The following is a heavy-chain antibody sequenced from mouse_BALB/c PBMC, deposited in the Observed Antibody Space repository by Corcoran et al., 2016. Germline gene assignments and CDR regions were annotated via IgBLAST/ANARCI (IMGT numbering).Heavy chain of an antibody. V-gene: IGHV14-3*02. CDR2: VDPASGNT. CDR1: GFNIKDTY. D-gene: IGHD2-1*01. CDR3: GRSREGNYVVY. Sequence: EVQLQQSGAELVKPGASVKLSCTASGFNIKDTYMHWVKQRPEQGLEWIGRVDPASGNTKYDPNFQGKATMTADTPSNTVYLQLSSLTSEATAVYYCGRSREGNYVVYWGQGTTLTVSS. J-gene: IGHJ2*01.